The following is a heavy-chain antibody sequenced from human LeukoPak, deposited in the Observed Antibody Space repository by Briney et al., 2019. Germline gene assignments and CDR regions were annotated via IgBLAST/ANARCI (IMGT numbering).Heavy chain of an antibody. CDR1: GGTFSSYA. CDR2: IIPILGIA. Sequence: GASVKVSCKASGGTFSSYAISWVRQAPGQGLEWMGRIIPILGIANYAQKFQGRVTITADKSTSTAYMELSSLRSEDTAVYYCARAEVLWFGESLYFDYWGQGTLVTVSS. CDR3: ARAEVLWFGESLYFDY. V-gene: IGHV1-69*04. J-gene: IGHJ4*02. D-gene: IGHD3-10*01.